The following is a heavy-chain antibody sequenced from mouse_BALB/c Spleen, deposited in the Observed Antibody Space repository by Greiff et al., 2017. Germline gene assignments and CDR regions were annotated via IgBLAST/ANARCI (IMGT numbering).Heavy chain of an antibody. CDR3: AREGYGNPFDY. V-gene: IGHV1-14*01. Sequence: EVKLQESGPELVKPGASVKMSCKASGYTFTSYVMHWVKQKPGQGLEWIGYINPYNDGTKYNEKFKGKATLTSDKSSSTAYMELSSLTSEDSAVYYCAREGYGNPFDYWGQGTTLTVSS. J-gene: IGHJ2*01. CDR2: INPYNDGT. D-gene: IGHD2-1*01. CDR1: GYTFTSYV.